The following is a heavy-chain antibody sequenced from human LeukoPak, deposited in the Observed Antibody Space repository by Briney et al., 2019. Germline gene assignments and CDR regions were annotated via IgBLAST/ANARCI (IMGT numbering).Heavy chain of an antibody. CDR3: ARVSRQKDYYGSGSSYDY. J-gene: IGHJ4*02. CDR2: INPNSGGT. Sequence: ASVKVSCKASGYTFTSYGISWVRQAPGQGLEWMGWINPNSGGTNYAQKFQGRVTMTRDTSISTAYMELSRLRSDDTAVYYCARVSRQKDYYGSGSSYDYWGQGTLVTVSS. CDR1: GYTFTSYG. V-gene: IGHV1-2*02. D-gene: IGHD3-10*01.